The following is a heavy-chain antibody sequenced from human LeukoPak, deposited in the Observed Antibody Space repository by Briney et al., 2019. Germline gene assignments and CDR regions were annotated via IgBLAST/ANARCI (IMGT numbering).Heavy chain of an antibody. CDR3: AREGHGDFSFDY. Sequence: PGGSLRLSCAASGFTFSSYSMNWVRQAPGKGLEWVSSISSSNIYHADSVKGRFTISRDNAKNSLYLQMNSLRAEGTAVYYCAREGHGDFSFDYWGQGTLVTVSS. CDR2: ISSSNI. D-gene: IGHD4-17*01. J-gene: IGHJ4*02. CDR1: GFTFSSYS. V-gene: IGHV3-21*01.